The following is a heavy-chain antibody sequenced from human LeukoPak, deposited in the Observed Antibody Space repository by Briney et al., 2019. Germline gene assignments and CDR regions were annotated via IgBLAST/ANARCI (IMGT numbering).Heavy chain of an antibody. CDR1: GASISSSSYY. D-gene: IGHD1-1*01. CDR2: MYYRGST. J-gene: IGHJ4*02. V-gene: IGHV4-39*01. Sequence: PSETLSLTCTVSGASISSSSYYAGWIRQPPGKGLEWIGTMYYRGSTYYNPSLKSRVTMSVDTSKNQFSLKMTSVTAADTAVFYCARHRSRGQLATIAYWGQGTLVTVSS. CDR3: ARHRSRGQLATIAY.